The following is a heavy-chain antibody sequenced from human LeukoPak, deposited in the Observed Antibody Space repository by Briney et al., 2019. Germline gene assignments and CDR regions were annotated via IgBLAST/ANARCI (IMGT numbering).Heavy chain of an antibody. J-gene: IGHJ6*03. Sequence: PSETLSLTCTVSGGSISSSSYYWGWIRQPPGKGLEWIGSIYYSGSTYYNPSLKSRVTISVDTSKNQLSLKLSSVTAADTAVYYCARTGEPTGYYYYMDVWGKGTTVTVSS. CDR1: GGSISSSSYY. CDR2: IYYSGST. V-gene: IGHV4-39*01. D-gene: IGHD7-27*01. CDR3: ARTGEPTGYYYYMDV.